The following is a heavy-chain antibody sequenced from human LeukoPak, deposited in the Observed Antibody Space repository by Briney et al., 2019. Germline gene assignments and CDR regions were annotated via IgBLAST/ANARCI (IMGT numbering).Heavy chain of an antibody. V-gene: IGHV3-21*01. CDR1: GFTFSSYS. CDR2: ISSSSSYI. J-gene: IGHJ6*02. CDR3: ARDRSEYYYYAMDV. D-gene: IGHD2/OR15-2a*01. Sequence: GGSLRLSCAASGFTFSSYSMNWVRQAPGKGLEWVSSISSSSSYIYYADSVKGRFTISRDNSKNTLYLQMNSLRAEDTAVYYCARDRSEYYYYAMDVWGQGTTVTVSS.